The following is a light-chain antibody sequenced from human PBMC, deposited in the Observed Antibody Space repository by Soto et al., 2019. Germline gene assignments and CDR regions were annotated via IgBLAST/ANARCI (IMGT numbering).Light chain of an antibody. V-gene: IGKV1-5*03. Sequence: IKMSLSPSTLSGSVGDRVTITCRASQTISSWLAWYQQKPGKAPKLLIYKASTLKSGVPSRFSGSGSGTEFTLTISSLQPDDFATYYCQHYNSYSEAFGQRANVDI. CDR1: QTISSW. CDR2: KAS. CDR3: QHYNSYSEA. J-gene: IGKJ1*01.